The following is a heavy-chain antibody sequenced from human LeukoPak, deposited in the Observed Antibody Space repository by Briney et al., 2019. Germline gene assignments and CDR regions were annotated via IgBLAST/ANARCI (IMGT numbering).Heavy chain of an antibody. CDR3: TTKVMRGNLGDDYDD. D-gene: IGHD5-12*01. CDR2: ISSDGIDK. CDR1: GVTFRNYG. Sequence: PGGSLRLSCSVSGVTFRNYGMHWVRQAPGKGLEWVALISSDGIDKLYGASEKGRFTISRDDSKSTLYLQMNSLTAEDTAVYYCTTKVMRGNLGDDYDDWGQGTLVTVSS. J-gene: IGHJ4*02. V-gene: IGHV3-30*03.